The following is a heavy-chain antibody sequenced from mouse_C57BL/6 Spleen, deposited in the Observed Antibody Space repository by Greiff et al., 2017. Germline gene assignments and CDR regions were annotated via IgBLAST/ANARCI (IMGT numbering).Heavy chain of an antibody. CDR2: IDPNSGGT. J-gene: IGHJ2*01. D-gene: IGHD2-2*01. CDR1: GYTFTSYW. CDR3: ARGESTMVTTGDD. V-gene: IGHV1-72*01. Sequence: VQLQQPGAELVKPGASVKLSCTASGYTFTSYWMHWVKPRPGRGLEWIGRIDPNSGGTKYNEKFNSKATLTVDTPSSTAYMQLSSLTSEDEEVADCARGESTMVTTGDDWGQGTTLTVSS.